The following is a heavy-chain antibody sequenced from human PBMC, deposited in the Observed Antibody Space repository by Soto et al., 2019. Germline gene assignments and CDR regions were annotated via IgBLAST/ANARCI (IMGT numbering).Heavy chain of an antibody. CDR2: INPSGGST. CDR1: GYTFTSYY. Sequence: QVQLVQSGAEVKKPGASVKVSCKASGYTFTSYYMHWVRQAPGQGLEWMGIINPSGGSTSYAQKFQGRVTMTRDTSTSTVYMELSSLRSEDTAVYYCARDWMISTGENLYGPEDYWGQGTLVTVSS. V-gene: IGHV1-46*01. D-gene: IGHD3-16*01. CDR3: ARDWMISTGENLYGPEDY. J-gene: IGHJ4*02.